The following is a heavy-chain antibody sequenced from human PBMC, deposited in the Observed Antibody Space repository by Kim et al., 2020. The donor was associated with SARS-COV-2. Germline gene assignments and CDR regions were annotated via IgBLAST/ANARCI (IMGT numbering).Heavy chain of an antibody. Sequence: YSQKFQGSVTITRDTSASTAYMELSSLRSKDTAVYYCARPGPGGGGWFDPWGQGTLVTVSS. D-gene: IGHD3-16*01. V-gene: IGHV1-3*01. CDR3: ARPGPGGGGWFDP. J-gene: IGHJ5*02.